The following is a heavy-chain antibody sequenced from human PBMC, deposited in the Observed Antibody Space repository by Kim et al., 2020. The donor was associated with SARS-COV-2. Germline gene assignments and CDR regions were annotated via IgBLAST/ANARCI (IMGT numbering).Heavy chain of an antibody. Sequence: GGSLRLSCAASGFIFSSYDMRWVRQVPGKGLEWVSGISATGDTSYSDAVVDRFTISSRDNNNSLYLLMISLVSRDATVDYYSGRILGSVFDYWC. D-gene: IGHD2-15*01. CDR1: GFIFSSYD. CDR3: GRILGSVFDY. CDR2: ISATGDT. J-gene: IGHJ4*01. V-gene: IGHV3-13*01.